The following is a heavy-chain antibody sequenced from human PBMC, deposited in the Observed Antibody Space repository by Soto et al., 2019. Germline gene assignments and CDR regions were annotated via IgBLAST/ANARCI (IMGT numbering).Heavy chain of an antibody. CDR2: ISGSGGST. CDR3: AKRGSGSYYID. CDR1: GFTFSSYA. J-gene: IGHJ4*02. V-gene: IGHV3-23*01. Sequence: EVQLLESGGGLVQPGGSLRLYFAASGFTFSSYAMSWVRQAPGKGLERVSVISGSGGSTYYADSVKGRFTISRDNSKNTLYLQMNSLRAEDTAVYHCAKRGSGSYYIDWGQGTLVTVSS. D-gene: IGHD1-26*01.